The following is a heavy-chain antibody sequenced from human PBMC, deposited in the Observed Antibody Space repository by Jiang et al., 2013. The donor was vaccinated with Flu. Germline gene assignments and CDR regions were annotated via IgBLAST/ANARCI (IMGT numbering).Heavy chain of an antibody. V-gene: IGHV4-39*01. CDR1: GGSISSSSYY. D-gene: IGHD1-26*01. Sequence: PGLVKPSETLSLTCTVSGGSISSSSYYWGWIRQPPGKGLEWIGSIYYSGSTYYNPSLKSRVTISVDTSKNQFSLKLSSVTAADTAVYYCARRAKVGAIYFDYVGPGNPGHRLL. J-gene: IGHJ4*02. CDR3: ARRAKVGAIYFDY. CDR2: IYYSGST.